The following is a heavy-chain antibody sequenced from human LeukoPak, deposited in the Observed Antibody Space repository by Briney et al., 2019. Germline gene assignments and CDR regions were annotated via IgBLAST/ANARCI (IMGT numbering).Heavy chain of an antibody. CDR3: TTPGDSGWYNH. Sequence: GGSLRLSCAASGFTFSSCTMNWVRQAPGKGLEWVSVISRNGAHPYYIDSVRDRFTVSRDNSKNIMYLQMNSLRAEDAALYYCTTPGDSGWYNHWGQGTLVTVSS. CDR2: ISRNGAHP. V-gene: IGHV3-23*01. D-gene: IGHD6-19*01. CDR1: GFTFSSCT. J-gene: IGHJ4*02.